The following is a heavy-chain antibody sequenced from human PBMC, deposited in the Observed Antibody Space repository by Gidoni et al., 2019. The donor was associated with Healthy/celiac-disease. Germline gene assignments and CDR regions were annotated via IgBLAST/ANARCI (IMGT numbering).Heavy chain of an antibody. D-gene: IGHD6-13*01. CDR1: GGSISSYY. J-gene: IGHJ3*02. Sequence: QVQLQESGPGLVKPSETLSLTCTVSGGSISSYYWSWIRQPPGKGLEWIGYIYYSGSTNYNPSRKSRVTISVDTSKKQFSLKLSSVTAADTAVYYCASYSSSWYSRDAFDIWGQGTMVTVSS. CDR3: ASYSSSWYSRDAFDI. V-gene: IGHV4-59*01. CDR2: IYYSGST.